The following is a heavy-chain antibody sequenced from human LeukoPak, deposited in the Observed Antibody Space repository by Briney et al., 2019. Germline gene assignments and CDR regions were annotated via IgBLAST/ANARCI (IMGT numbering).Heavy chain of an antibody. CDR3: ARDYGSGSYYRLDY. CDR2: MNPNSGNT. J-gene: IGHJ4*02. Sequence: GASAKVSCKASVYTFTSYDINWVRQATGQGLEWMGWMNPNSGNTGYAQKFQGRVTMTRNTSISTAYMELSSLRSEDTAVYYCARDYGSGSYYRLDYWGQGTLVTVSS. D-gene: IGHD3-10*01. CDR1: VYTFTSYD. V-gene: IGHV1-8*01.